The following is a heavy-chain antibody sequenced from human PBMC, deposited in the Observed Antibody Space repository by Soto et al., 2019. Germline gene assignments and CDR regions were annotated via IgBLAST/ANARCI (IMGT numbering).Heavy chain of an antibody. Sequence: EVQLVESGGDLVQPGGSLRLSCVASGFTFSPYWMSWVRQAPGRGLQWVATINNDGSEKNYADAVKGRFTSSRDNARDSLYLQLTSLRAEDTAIDYCARGSNQDYWGQGTLVAVSS. J-gene: IGHJ4*02. CDR2: INNDGSEK. CDR3: ARGSNQDY. V-gene: IGHV3-7*03. D-gene: IGHD2-8*01. CDR1: GFTFSPYW.